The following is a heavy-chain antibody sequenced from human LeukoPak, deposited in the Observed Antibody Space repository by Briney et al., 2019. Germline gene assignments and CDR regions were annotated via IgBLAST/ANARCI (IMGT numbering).Heavy chain of an antibody. Sequence: SVKVSCKTSGYTFITYAIHWVRQAPGQRLEWMGWINADNGNTKYSQKFQGRVTITRDTSASTAYMELSSLRSEDTAVYYCARAIVVLPSANWFDPWGQGTPVTVSS. J-gene: IGHJ5*02. V-gene: IGHV1-3*01. CDR1: GYTFITYA. CDR3: ARAIVVLPSANWFDP. CDR2: INADNGNT. D-gene: IGHD2-2*01.